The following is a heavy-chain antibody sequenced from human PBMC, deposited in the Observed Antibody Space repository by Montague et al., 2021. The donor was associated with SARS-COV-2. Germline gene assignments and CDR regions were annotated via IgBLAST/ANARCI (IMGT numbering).Heavy chain of an antibody. Sequence: SWSTNYNPSLKSRVTISVDTSKNQFSLKLSSVTAADTAVYYCARVSDFWSGYYTAVGALDIGGKGTRVTVYS. D-gene: IGHD3-3*01. CDR3: ARVSDFWSGYYTAVGALDI. J-gene: IGHJ3*02. V-gene: IGHV4-59*01. CDR2: SWST.